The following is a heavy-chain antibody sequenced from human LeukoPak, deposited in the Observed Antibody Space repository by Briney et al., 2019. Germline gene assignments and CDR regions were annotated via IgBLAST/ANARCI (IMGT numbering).Heavy chain of an antibody. Sequence: EASVKVSCKASGGTFSSYAISWVRQAPGQGLEWMGGIIPIFGTANYAQKFQGRVTITADESTSTAYMELSSLRSEDTAVYYCARDLSVRLRRPGYWGQGTLVTVSS. J-gene: IGHJ4*02. V-gene: IGHV1-69*01. CDR1: GGTFSSYA. CDR3: ARDLSVRLRRPGY. D-gene: IGHD4-17*01. CDR2: IIPIFGTA.